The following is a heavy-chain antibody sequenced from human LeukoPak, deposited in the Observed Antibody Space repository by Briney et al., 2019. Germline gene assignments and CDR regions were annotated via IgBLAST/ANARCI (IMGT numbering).Heavy chain of an antibody. D-gene: IGHD2-2*01. V-gene: IGHV4-34*01. Sequence: PSETLSLTCAVYGGSFSGYYWSWIRQPPGKGLEWIGEINRSGSTNYNPSLKSRVTISVDTSKNQFSLKLSSVTAADTAVYYCARHIVVVPAATNWFDPWGQGTLVTVSS. CDR2: INRSGST. CDR1: GGSFSGYY. J-gene: IGHJ5*02. CDR3: ARHIVVVPAATNWFDP.